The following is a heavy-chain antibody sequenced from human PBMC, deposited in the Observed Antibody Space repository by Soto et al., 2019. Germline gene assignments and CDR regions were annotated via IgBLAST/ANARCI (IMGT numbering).Heavy chain of an antibody. V-gene: IGHV3-23*01. Sequence: PGGSLRLSCAASGFTFSSYAMSWVRQAPGKGLEWVSAISGSGGSTYYADSVKGRFTISRDNSKNTLYLQMNSLRAEDTAVYYCAKDDYDYVWGSYRSDPYFDYWGQGTLVTVSS. CDR3: AKDDYDYVWGSYRSDPYFDY. J-gene: IGHJ4*02. CDR1: GFTFSSYA. D-gene: IGHD3-16*02. CDR2: ISGSGGST.